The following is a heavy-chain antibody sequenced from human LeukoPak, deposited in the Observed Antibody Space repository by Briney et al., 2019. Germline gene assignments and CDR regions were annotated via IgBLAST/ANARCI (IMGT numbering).Heavy chain of an antibody. CDR3: ARFYDSSGVDWYFDL. Sequence: ASVNVSCKASGYTFTSYGISWVRQAPGQGLECVGWISPYNGNTDYAQKLQGRVTMTTDTSTSTAYMELRSLRSDDTAVYYCARFYDSSGVDWYFDLWGRGTLVTVSS. J-gene: IGHJ2*01. CDR2: ISPYNGNT. V-gene: IGHV1-18*01. D-gene: IGHD3-22*01. CDR1: GYTFTSYG.